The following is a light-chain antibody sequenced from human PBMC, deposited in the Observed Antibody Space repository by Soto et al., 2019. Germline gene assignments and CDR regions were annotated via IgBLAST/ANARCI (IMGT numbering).Light chain of an antibody. CDR2: EVS. CDR3: SSYTSSFTVV. CDR1: SSDVGGYNY. Sequence: QSVLTQPASVSGSPGQSITISCTGTSSDVGGYNYVSWYQQHPGKAPKLMIYEVSNRPSGVSNRFSGSKSGNTASLTISGLQAEDEADYYCSSYTSSFTVVFGGGTKLPS. J-gene: IGLJ2*01. V-gene: IGLV2-14*01.